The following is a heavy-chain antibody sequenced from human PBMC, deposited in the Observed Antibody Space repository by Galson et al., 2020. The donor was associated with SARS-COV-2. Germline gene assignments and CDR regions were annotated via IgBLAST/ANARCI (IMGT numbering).Heavy chain of an antibody. CDR1: GGSIISSDC. Sequence: SETLSPTCPVSGGSIISSDCCGWVRQPPGKGLEWIGEIYHSGYINYNPSLKSRSTMSVDTPKNQFSLKLSSVTAADTDLYYCSRIIVTAYYFSYMDVWGKGTTVTVSS. V-gene: IGHV4-4*02. J-gene: IGHJ6*03. CDR3: SRIIVTAYYFSYMDV. CDR2: IYHSGYI. D-gene: IGHD2-21*02.